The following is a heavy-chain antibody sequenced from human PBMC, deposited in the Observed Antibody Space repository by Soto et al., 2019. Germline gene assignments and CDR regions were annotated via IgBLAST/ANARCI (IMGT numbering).Heavy chain of an antibody. V-gene: IGHV1-69*13. CDR3: ASPTPRRGIAAAAPIDYYYYGMDV. Sequence: GASVKVSCKASGYTFTSYDINWVRQATGQGLEWMGWMIPIIGKANYAQKFQGRVTITADESTSTAYMELSSLRSEDTAVYYCASPTPRRGIAAAAPIDYYYYGMDVWGQGTTVTVSS. CDR1: GYTFTSYD. D-gene: IGHD6-13*01. J-gene: IGHJ6*02. CDR2: MIPIIGKA.